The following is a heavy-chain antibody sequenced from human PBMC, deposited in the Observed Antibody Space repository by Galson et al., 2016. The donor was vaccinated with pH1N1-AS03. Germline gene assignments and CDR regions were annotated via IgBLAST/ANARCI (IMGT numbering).Heavy chain of an antibody. V-gene: IGHV3-53*01. CDR1: GFTINNNY. CDR3: AREPWGSTQGEY. CDR2: IYGGGDT. J-gene: IGHJ4*02. Sequence: SLRLSCAASGFTINNNYMSWVRQAPGKGLEWVSVIYGGGDTFYADSVKGRLTISRDNSKNTVYLKMNSLRVGDTAVYYCAREPWGSTQGEYWGQGTLVTVSS. D-gene: IGHD3-16*01.